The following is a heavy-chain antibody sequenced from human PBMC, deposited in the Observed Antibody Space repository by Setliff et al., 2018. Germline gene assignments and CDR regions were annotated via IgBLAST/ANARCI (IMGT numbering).Heavy chain of an antibody. Sequence: SETLSLTCKVSGDSMNSGVYYWAWIRQPPGKGLEWIGRIYSGGTTYYNSSSKSIVTISVDTSKSQFYLRLNSVTAADTAVYYCARTGTYRYFDYWGRGTLVTVSS. D-gene: IGHD1-1*01. J-gene: IGHJ4*02. CDR3: ARTGTYRYFDY. V-gene: IGHV4-39*01. CDR1: GDSMNSGVYY. CDR2: IYSGGTT.